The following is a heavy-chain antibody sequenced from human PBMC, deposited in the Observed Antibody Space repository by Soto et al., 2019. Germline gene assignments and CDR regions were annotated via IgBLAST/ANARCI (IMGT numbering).Heavy chain of an antibody. CDR1: GGTFSSYA. D-gene: IGHD3-16*02. J-gene: IGHJ6*02. Sequence: ASVKVSCKASGGTFSSYAISWVRQAPGQGLEWMGGIIPIFGTANYAQKFQGRVTITADESTSTAYMELSSLRSEDTAVYYCAASIMITFGGVIVMDYYYGMDVWGQGTTVTVSS. V-gene: IGHV1-69*13. CDR3: AASIMITFGGVIVMDYYYGMDV. CDR2: IIPIFGTA.